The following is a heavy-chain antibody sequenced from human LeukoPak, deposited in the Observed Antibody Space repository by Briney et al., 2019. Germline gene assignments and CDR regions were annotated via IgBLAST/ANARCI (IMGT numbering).Heavy chain of an antibody. Sequence: SETLSLTCTVSGGSISSGSYYWSWIRQPAGKGLEWIWRIYTSGSTNYNPSLKSRVTISVDTSKNQFSLKLSSVTAADTAVYYCARVPHYYYYYMDVWGKGTTVTVSS. CDR1: GGSISSGSYY. CDR3: ARVPHYYYYYMDV. V-gene: IGHV4-61*02. CDR2: IYTSGST. J-gene: IGHJ6*03.